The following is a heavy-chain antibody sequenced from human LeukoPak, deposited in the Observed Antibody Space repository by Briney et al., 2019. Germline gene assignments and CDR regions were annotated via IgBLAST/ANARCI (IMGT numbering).Heavy chain of an antibody. Sequence: ASVKVSCKASGGTFSRFAISWVRQAPGQGREWVGGIIPIFGPANYAQKFQGRVTITADESTSTAYMELSSLRSEDTALYYCAKSTYYYGSGEGSNYWYFDLWGRGTLVTVSS. CDR3: AKSTYYYGSGEGSNYWYFDL. D-gene: IGHD3-10*01. CDR2: IIPIFGPA. V-gene: IGHV1-69*13. CDR1: GGTFSRFA. J-gene: IGHJ2*01.